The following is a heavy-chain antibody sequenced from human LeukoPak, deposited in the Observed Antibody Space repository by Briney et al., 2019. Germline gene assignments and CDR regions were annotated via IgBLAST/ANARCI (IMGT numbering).Heavy chain of an antibody. D-gene: IGHD2-15*01. J-gene: IGHJ4*02. V-gene: IGHV1-69*01. Sequence: SVKVSCKASGGTFSSYAISWVRQAPGQGLEWMGGIIPIFGTANYAQKFQGRVTITADESTSTAYMELSSLRSEDTAVYYCARLSCSGGTCYSSRGNFDYWGQGTLVTVSS. CDR2: IIPIFGTA. CDR1: GGTFSSYA. CDR3: ARLSCSGGTCYSSRGNFDY.